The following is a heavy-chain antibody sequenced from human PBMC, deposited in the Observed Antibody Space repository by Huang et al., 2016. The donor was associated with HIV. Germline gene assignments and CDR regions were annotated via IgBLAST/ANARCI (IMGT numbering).Heavy chain of an antibody. CDR2: ILYSVST. V-gene: IGHV4-61*01. J-gene: IGHJ4*02. CDR3: VRGKCSGGSCYVFDY. CDR1: GASISSDRHY. Sequence: QVQLQESGPRLVKPSETLSLTCTVSGASISSDRHYWSWIRQPPGKGLEWIGSILYSVSTNYNPSLESRVTISVDTSKNQFSLRLTSVIAADTAVYYCVRGKCSGGSCYVFDYWGQGTLVPVSS. D-gene: IGHD2-15*01.